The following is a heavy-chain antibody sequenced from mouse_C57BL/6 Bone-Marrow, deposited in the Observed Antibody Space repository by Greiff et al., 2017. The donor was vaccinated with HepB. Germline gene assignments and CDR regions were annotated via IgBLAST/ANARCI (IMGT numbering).Heavy chain of an antibody. CDR1: GYAFSSYW. D-gene: IGHD1-1*01. Sequence: VQLQQSGAELVKPGASVKISCKASGYAFSSYWMNWVKQRPGKGLEWIGQIYPGDGDTNYNGKFKGKATLTADKSSSTAYMQLSSLTSEDSAVYFCARLGYYGSCWYFDVWGTGTTVTVSS. V-gene: IGHV1-80*01. CDR3: ARLGYYGSCWYFDV. CDR2: IYPGDGDT. J-gene: IGHJ1*03.